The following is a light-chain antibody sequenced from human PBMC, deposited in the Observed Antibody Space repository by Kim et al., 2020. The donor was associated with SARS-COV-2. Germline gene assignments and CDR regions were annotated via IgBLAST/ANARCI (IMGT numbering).Light chain of an antibody. J-gene: IGKJ1*01. CDR3: QQYDSWPRT. Sequence: EIVMTQSPATLSVSPVERATLSCRASQSVSSNLVWYQQRPGQAPRLLIYGASTRATGIPARFSGSGAGTEFTLTISSLQSEDFVVYYCQQYDSWPRTFGQGTKVDIK. V-gene: IGKV3-15*01. CDR1: QSVSSN. CDR2: GAS.